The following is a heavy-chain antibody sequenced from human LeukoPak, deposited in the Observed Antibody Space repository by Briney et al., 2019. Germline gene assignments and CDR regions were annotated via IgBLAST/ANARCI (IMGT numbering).Heavy chain of an antibody. D-gene: IGHD3-9*01. CDR3: AHSLIDILTGYSYDAFDI. V-gene: IGHV2-5*01. J-gene: IGHJ3*02. CDR2: IYWNDDK. Sequence: ESGPTLVNPTQTLTLTCTFSGFSLSTSGVGVGWIRQPPGKALEWLALIYWNDDKRYSPSLKSRLTITKDTSKNQVVLTITNMDPVDTATYYCAHSLIDILTGYSYDAFDIWGQGTMVTVSS. CDR1: GFSLSTSGVG.